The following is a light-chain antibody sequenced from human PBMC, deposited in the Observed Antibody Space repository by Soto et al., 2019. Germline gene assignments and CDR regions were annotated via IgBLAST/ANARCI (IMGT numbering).Light chain of an antibody. CDR1: SSGVGGYNY. CDR2: DVS. Sequence: QSALTQPRSVSGSPGQSVTISCTGTSSGVGGYNYVSWYQQHPGKAPKLMIYDVSKRPSGVPDRFSGSKSGNTASLTISGLQPEDEADYYCCSYAGSYTLVFGGGTKVTVL. CDR3: CSYAGSYTLV. J-gene: IGLJ3*02. V-gene: IGLV2-11*01.